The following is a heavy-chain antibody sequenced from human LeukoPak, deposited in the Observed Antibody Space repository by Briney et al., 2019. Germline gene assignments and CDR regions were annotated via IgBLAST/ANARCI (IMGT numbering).Heavy chain of an antibody. J-gene: IGHJ4*02. D-gene: IGHD3-16*01. V-gene: IGHV4-59*01. CDR1: GDSISGYY. CDR2: IRYNGST. Sequence: SETLSLTCTVSGDSISGYYWTWIRQPPGKGLEYIGYIRYNGSTNSNPSLNSRVTISEDTSKNTLYLQMNSLRAEDTAVYYCAREGERGVDYWGQGTLVTVSS. CDR3: AREGERGVDY.